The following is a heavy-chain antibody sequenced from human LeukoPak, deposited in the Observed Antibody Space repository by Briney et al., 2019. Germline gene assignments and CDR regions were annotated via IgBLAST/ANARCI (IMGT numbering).Heavy chain of an antibody. CDR2: ISAYNGNT. CDR3: ARGGLIAVAAGHFDY. CDR1: GYTFTSYG. J-gene: IGHJ4*02. V-gene: IGHV1-18*01. D-gene: IGHD6-19*01. Sequence: ASVKVSCKASGYTFTSYGISWVRQAPGQALEWMGWISAYNGNTNYAQKLQGRVTMTTDTSTSTAYMELRSLRSDDTAVYYCARGGLIAVAAGHFDYWGQGTLVTVSS.